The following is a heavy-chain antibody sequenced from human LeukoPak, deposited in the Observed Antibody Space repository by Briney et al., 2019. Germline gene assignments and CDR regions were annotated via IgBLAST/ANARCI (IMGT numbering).Heavy chain of an antibody. V-gene: IGHV3-48*03. D-gene: IGHD2/OR15-2a*01. Sequence: GGSLRLSCAASGFTFSSYEMNWVRQAPGKGLEWVPKISSGGSTTYYADSVKGRFTISRDNAKNSLYLQMNSLRAEDTAVYYCATSLVRGQGRLVTVSS. J-gene: IGHJ4*02. CDR3: ATSLV. CDR1: GFTFSSYE. CDR2: ISSGGSTT.